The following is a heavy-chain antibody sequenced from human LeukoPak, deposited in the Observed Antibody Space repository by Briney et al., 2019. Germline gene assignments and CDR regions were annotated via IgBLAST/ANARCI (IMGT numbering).Heavy chain of an antibody. Sequence: PSETLSLICGVSGGPFSGYFWSWIRQSSGKGLEWIGEIHNSGTNKFNTSLNSRVTISEDPSKNQFYLNLSSVTAADTAVYYCARRYYYNLGSFPFDFWGQGTLVTVSS. CDR1: GGPFSGYF. V-gene: IGHV4-34*01. CDR2: IHNSGTN. J-gene: IGHJ4*02. D-gene: IGHD3-10*01. CDR3: ARRYYYNLGSFPFDF.